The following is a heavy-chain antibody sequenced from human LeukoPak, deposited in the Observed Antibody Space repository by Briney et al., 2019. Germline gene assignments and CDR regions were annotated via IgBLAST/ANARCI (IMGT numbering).Heavy chain of an antibody. V-gene: IGHV3-48*01. J-gene: IGHJ4*02. Sequence: GGSLRLSCAASEFAFSSYTMNWVRQAPGKGLEWVSYISSSTSTIYYADSVKGRFTISRDNAKNSLFLQMNSLRTEDTAVYYCARGRLHFDYWGQGTLVTVSS. CDR3: ARGRLHFDY. D-gene: IGHD2-21*02. CDR2: ISSSTSTI. CDR1: EFAFSSYT.